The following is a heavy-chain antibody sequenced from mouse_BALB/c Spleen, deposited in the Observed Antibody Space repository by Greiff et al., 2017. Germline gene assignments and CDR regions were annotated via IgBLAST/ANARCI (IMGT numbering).Heavy chain of an antibody. CDR1: GYTFTSYW. V-gene: IGHV1-7*01. J-gene: IGHJ3*01. CDR3: ANYYGSRVLFAY. CDR2: INPSTGYT. D-gene: IGHD1-1*01. Sequence: VKLMESGAELAKPGASVKMSCKASGYTFTSYWMHWVKQRPGQGLEWIGYINPSTGYTEYNQKFKDKATLTADKSSSTAYMQLSSLTSEDSAVYYCANYYGSRVLFAYWGQGTLVTVSA.